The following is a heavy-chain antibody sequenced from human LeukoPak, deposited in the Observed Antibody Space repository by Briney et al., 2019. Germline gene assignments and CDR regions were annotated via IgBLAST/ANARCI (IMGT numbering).Heavy chain of an antibody. CDR3: ADMTTYYYDSSGYNNWFDP. CDR2: IIPIFGTA. J-gene: IGHJ5*02. CDR1: GGTFSSYA. V-gene: IGHV1-69*05. D-gene: IGHD3-22*01. Sequence: VASVKVSCKASGGTFSSYAISWVRQAPGQGLEWMGGIIPIFGTANYAQKFQGRVTITTDESTSTAYMGLSSLRSEDTAVYYCADMTTYYYDSSGYNNWFDPWGQGTLVTVSS.